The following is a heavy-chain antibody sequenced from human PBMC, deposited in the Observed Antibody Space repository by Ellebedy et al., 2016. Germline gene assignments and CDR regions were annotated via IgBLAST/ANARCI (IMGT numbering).Heavy chain of an antibody. CDR1: GFTFSSYW. D-gene: IGHD1-26*01. CDR2: IKQDGSEK. J-gene: IGHJ4*02. CDR3: AREGGSYKTVDY. V-gene: IGHV3-7*01. Sequence: GESLKISCAASGFTFSSYWMSWVRQAPGKGLEWVANIKQDGSEKYYVDSVKGRFTISRDNAKNSLYLQMNSLRAEDTAVYYCAREGGSYKTVDYWGQGTLVTVSS.